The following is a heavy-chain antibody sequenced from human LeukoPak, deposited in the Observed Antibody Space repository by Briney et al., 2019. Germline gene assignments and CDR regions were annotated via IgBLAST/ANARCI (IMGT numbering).Heavy chain of an antibody. CDR2: ISYDGSNK. J-gene: IGHJ4*02. V-gene: IGHV3-30*04. CDR3: AKDTTTVTASY. CDR1: GFTFSSYA. D-gene: IGHD4-17*01. Sequence: GGSLRLSCAASGFTFSSYAMHWVRQAPGKGLEWVAVISYDGSNKYYADSVKGRFTISRDNSKNTLYLQMNSLRAEDTAVYYCAKDTTTVTASYWGQGTLVTVSS.